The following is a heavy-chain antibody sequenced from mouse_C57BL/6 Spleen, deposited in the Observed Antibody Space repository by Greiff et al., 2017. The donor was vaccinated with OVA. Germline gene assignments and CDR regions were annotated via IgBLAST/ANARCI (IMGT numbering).Heavy chain of an antibody. CDR2: IDPSDSYT. J-gene: IGHJ4*01. CDR1: GYTFTSYW. V-gene: IGHV1-69*01. D-gene: IGHD1-1*01. CDR3: ATFYYGSSYAMDY. Sequence: VQLKQPGAELVMPGASVKLSCKASGYTFTSYWMHWVKQRPGQGLEWIGEIDPSDSYTNYNQKFKGKSTLTVDKSSSTAYMQLSSLTSEDSAVYYCATFYYGSSYAMDYWGQGTSVTVSS.